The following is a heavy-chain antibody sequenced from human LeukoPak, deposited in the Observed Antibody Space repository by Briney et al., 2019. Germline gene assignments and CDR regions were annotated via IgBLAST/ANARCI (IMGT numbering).Heavy chain of an antibody. V-gene: IGHV1-2*02. Sequence: ASVKVSCKASRYTFTGYYMHWVRQAPGQGLEWMGWINPNNGGTNYAQKFQGRVTMTRDTSIRTAYMELSRLRSGDTAVYYCAREVDYYDTSDYFPLGYWGQGTLVTVSS. CDR2: INPNNGGT. J-gene: IGHJ4*02. CDR3: AREVDYYDTSDYFPLGY. D-gene: IGHD3-22*01. CDR1: RYTFTGYY.